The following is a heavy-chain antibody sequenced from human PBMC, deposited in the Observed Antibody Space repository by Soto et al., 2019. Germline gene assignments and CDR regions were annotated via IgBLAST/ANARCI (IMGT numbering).Heavy chain of an antibody. V-gene: IGHV4-38-2*02. CDR2: LFHSGQT. J-gene: IGHJ5*02. Sequence: PSETLSLTCAVSGYSISSGYRWGWIRQSTGKGLEWIASLFHSGQTYYNPSLRSRVTISLDMSKNQFSLKMRSVTAADTAMYYCARENISYKWFDTRGKGSPVTAPQ. CDR3: ARENISYKWFDT. CDR1: GYSISSGYR. D-gene: IGHD5-12*01.